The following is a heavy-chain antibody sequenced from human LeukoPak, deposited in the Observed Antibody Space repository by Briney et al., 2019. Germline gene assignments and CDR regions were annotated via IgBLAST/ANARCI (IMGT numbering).Heavy chain of an antibody. V-gene: IGHV3-53*01. CDR1: GFTVSHNF. D-gene: IGHD3-16*01. Sequence: TGGSLRLSCVASGFTVSHNFMDWVRQAPGKGLEWVSTIRIGGTRHYADSVKGRFIISRDNSKNTLYLQMNNLRVEDTAVYYCAREPSHDSYYDFWGHGTLVTVSS. CDR2: IRIGGTR. J-gene: IGHJ4*01. CDR3: AREPSHDSYYDF.